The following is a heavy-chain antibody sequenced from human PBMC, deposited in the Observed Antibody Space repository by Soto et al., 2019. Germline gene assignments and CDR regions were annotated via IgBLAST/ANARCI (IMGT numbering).Heavy chain of an antibody. CDR3: ARSTYYYDSSGAAFDY. Sequence: QVQLGESGGGVVQPGRSLRLSCAASGFTFSSYAMHWVRQAPGKGLEWVAVISYDGSNKYYADSVKGRFTISRDNSKNTLYLQMNSLRAEDTAVYYCARSTYYYDSSGAAFDYWGQGTLVTVSS. V-gene: IGHV3-30-3*01. J-gene: IGHJ4*02. CDR1: GFTFSSYA. D-gene: IGHD3-22*01. CDR2: ISYDGSNK.